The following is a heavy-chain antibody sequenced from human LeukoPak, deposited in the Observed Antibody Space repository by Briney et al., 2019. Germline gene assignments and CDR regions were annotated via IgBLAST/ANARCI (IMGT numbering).Heavy chain of an antibody. V-gene: IGHV1-69*13. CDR3: ARDSCSGGSCRGAFDI. J-gene: IGHJ3*02. CDR1: GGTFSNFG. D-gene: IGHD2-15*01. Sequence: GASVKVSCKASGGTFSNFGISWVRQAPGQGLEWMGGIIPIFGTTNYAQKFRGRVTITADEFMSTAYMELSSLRSEDTAVYYCARDSCSGGSCRGAFDIWGQGTMVTVSS. CDR2: IIPIFGTT.